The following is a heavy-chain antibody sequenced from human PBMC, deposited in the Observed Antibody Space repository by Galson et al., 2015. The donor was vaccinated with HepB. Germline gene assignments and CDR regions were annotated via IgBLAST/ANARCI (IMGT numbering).Heavy chain of an antibody. CDR3: ARAPRDFYSSSRPNWFDP. J-gene: IGHJ5*02. D-gene: IGHD6-13*01. CDR2: ISSSSSYI. CDR1: GFTFSSYS. V-gene: IGHV3-21*01. Sequence: SLRLSCAASGFTFSSYSMNWVRQAPGKELEWVSSISSSSSYIYYADSVKGRFTISRDNAKNSLYLQMNSLRAEDTAVYYCARAPRDFYSSSRPNWFDPWGQGTLVTVSS.